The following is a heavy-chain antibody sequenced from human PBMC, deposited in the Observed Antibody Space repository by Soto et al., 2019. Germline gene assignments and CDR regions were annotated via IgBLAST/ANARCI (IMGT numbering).Heavy chain of an antibody. CDR1: GYTLTELS. CDR2: FDPEDGET. Sequence: ASVKVFCKVSGYTLTELSMHWVRQAPGKGLEWMGGFDPEDGETIYAQKFQGRVTMTEDTSTDTAYMELSSLRSEDTAVYYCATVYDSSGYSAFDIWGQGTMVTVSS. CDR3: ATVYDSSGYSAFDI. D-gene: IGHD3-22*01. J-gene: IGHJ3*02. V-gene: IGHV1-24*01.